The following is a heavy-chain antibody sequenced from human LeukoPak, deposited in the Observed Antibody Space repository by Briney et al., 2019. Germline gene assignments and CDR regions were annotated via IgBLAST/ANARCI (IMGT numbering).Heavy chain of an antibody. J-gene: IGHJ4*02. CDR2: IHYSGST. CDR3: ARNGGSGWSDY. Sequence: PSETLSLTCTVSGGSISNYYWSWIRQPPGKGLEWIGDIHYSGSTNDNPSLKSRVTISIDTSKNQFSLNLNSVTAADTAVYYCARNGGSGWSDYWGQGILVTVSS. CDR1: GGSISNYY. V-gene: IGHV4-59*08. D-gene: IGHD6-19*01.